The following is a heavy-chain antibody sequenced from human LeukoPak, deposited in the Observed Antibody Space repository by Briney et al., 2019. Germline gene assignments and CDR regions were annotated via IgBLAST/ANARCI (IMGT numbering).Heavy chain of an antibody. J-gene: IGHJ4*02. Sequence: LGGSLRLSCAASGFTFSSYGMHWVRQAPGKGLEWVAFIRYDGSNKYYADSVKGRFTISRDNSKNTLYLQMNSLRAEDTAVYYCAKGVIVVVPAAPEIDYWGQGTLVTVSS. CDR3: AKGVIVVVPAAPEIDY. CDR2: IRYDGSNK. D-gene: IGHD2-2*01. V-gene: IGHV3-30*02. CDR1: GFTFSSYG.